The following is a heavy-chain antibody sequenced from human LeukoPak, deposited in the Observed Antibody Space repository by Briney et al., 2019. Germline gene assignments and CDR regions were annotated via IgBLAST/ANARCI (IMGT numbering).Heavy chain of an antibody. D-gene: IGHD1-26*01. CDR2: ISSSSSYI. CDR3: ARADSGSYRRYFDY. Sequence: GSLRLSCAASGFTFSSYSMNWVRQAPGKGLEWVSSISSSSSYIYYADSVKGRFTISRDNAKNSLYLQMNSLRAEDTAVYYCARADSGSYRRYFDYWGQGTLVTVSS. V-gene: IGHV3-21*01. J-gene: IGHJ4*02. CDR1: GFTFSSYS.